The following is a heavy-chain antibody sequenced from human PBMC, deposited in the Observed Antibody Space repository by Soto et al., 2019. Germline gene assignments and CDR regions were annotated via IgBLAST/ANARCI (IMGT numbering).Heavy chain of an antibody. CDR1: GRSFSGYP. J-gene: IGHJ5*02. D-gene: IGHD2-2*01. Sequence: ASVKVSCNASGRSFSGYPISWVRQAPGQGLEWMRWISAYNGNTNYAQKLQGRVTMTTDTSTSTAYMELRSLRSDDTAVYYCARDGPPSYQLLWEAWFDPWGQGTLVTVSS. CDR2: ISAYNGNT. CDR3: ARDGPPSYQLLWEAWFDP. V-gene: IGHV1-18*01.